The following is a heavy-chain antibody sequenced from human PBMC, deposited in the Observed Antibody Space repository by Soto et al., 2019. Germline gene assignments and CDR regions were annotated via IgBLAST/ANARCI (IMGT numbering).Heavy chain of an antibody. CDR1: GYTFTSYY. V-gene: IGHV1-46*01. CDR3: ARDSGPIAVAGTDYYYGMDV. CDR2: INPSGGST. J-gene: IGHJ6*02. Sequence: QVQLVQSGAEVKKPGASVKVSCKASGYTFTSYYMHWVRQAPGQGLEWMGIINPSGGSTSYAQKSQGRVTMTRDTSTSTVYMELSSRRSEDTAVYYCARDSGPIAVAGTDYYYGMDVWGQGTTVTVSS. D-gene: IGHD6-19*01.